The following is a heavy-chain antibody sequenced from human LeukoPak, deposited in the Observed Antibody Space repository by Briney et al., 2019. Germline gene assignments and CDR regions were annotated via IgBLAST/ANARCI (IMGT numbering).Heavy chain of an antibody. CDR2: MNPNSGNT. CDR1: GYTFSGYD. J-gene: IGHJ6*02. CDR3: ARAPPYCTSGSCYYYYGLDV. V-gene: IGHV1-8*01. Sequence: ASVQVSCKASGYTFSGYDINWVRQATGQGLEWMGWMNPNSGNTGYTQKFQGRVTMTRNTSISTAYMELSSLRSEDTAVYYCARAPPYCTSGSCYYYYGLDVRGQGTTVTVSS. D-gene: IGHD2-15*01.